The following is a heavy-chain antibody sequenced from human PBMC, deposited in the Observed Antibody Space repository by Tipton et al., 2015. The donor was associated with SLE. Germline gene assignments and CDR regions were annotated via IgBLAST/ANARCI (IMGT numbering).Heavy chain of an antibody. V-gene: IGHV4-59*11. D-gene: IGHD3-16*01. CDR3: ARDSPAGLGVWGIYAMDY. CDR1: GGSISSHS. J-gene: IGHJ4*02. Sequence: TLSLTCTVSGGSISSHSWSWIRQPPGKGLEWIGYISYSGSTKYNPSLKSRVTISVDTSKNQLSLKLSSVTAADTAAYYCARDSPAGLGVWGIYAMDYWGQGTLVTVSS. CDR2: ISYSGST.